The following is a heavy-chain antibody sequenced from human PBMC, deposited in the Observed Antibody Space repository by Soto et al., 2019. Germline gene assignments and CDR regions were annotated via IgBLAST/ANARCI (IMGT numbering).Heavy chain of an antibody. Sequence: SQTLSLPCAISGDSVSSNSAAWNWIRQSPSRGLEWLGRTYYRSKWYNDYAVSVKSRITINPDTSKNQFSLQLNSVTPEDTAVYYCAREYSSSSRMTTSYYYYGMDVWGQGTTVTVSS. V-gene: IGHV6-1*01. J-gene: IGHJ6*02. CDR1: GDSVSSNSAA. CDR3: AREYSSSSRMTTSYYYYGMDV. CDR2: TYYRSKWYN. D-gene: IGHD6-6*01.